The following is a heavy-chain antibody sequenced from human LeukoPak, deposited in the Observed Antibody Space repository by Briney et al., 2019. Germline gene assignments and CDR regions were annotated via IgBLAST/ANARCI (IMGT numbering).Heavy chain of an antibody. CDR2: ISYDGSEK. J-gene: IGHJ6*02. V-gene: IGHV3-30-3*01. Sequence: PGGSLRLSCAASGLTFSSYPMHWVRQAPGKGLEWVAVISYDGSEKHYADPVKGRFTISRDNSKNTLYLQMNSLRADDTAIYYCARNQQLGGHSYYYYGMDVWGQGTTVTVSS. CDR1: GLTFSSYP. CDR3: ARNQQLGGHSYYYYGMDV. D-gene: IGHD3-16*01.